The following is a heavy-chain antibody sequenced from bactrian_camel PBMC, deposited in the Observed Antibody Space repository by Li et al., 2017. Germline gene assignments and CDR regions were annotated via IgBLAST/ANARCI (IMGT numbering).Heavy chain of an antibody. Sequence: HVQLVESGGGSVQAGGSLRLSCVASGFTYSKYCMAWFRQVPGKEREGVADIDTGGSTSYADSVKGRFTISQDNAKNALTLQMDSLKPEDTAKYYCAARLYGGYASTCADARAFADWGRGTQVTV. V-gene: IGHV3S26*01. J-gene: IGHJ4*01. CDR1: GFTYSKYC. CDR3: AARLYGGYASTCADARAFAD. CDR2: IDTGGST. D-gene: IGHD1*01.